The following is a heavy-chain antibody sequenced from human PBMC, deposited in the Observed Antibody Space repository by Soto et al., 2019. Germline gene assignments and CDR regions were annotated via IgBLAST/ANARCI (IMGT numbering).Heavy chain of an antibody. D-gene: IGHD1-26*01. Sequence: ASVKVSCKASGYTFTGYYMHWVRQAPGQGLEWMGWINPNSGGTNYAQKFQGWVTMNRDTSISTAYMELSRLRSDDTAAYYCARDRSGSYWNYYYGMDVWGQGTTVTVSS. CDR3: ARDRSGSYWNYYYGMDV. CDR2: INPNSGGT. V-gene: IGHV1-2*04. J-gene: IGHJ6*02. CDR1: GYTFTGYY.